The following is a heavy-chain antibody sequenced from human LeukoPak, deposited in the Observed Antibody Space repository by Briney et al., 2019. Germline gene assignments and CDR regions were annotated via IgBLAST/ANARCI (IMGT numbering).Heavy chain of an antibody. J-gene: IGHJ4*02. CDR1: GDSVSSDSVI. D-gene: IGHD4-17*01. CDR2: TYYRSKWYN. Sequence: SPTLSLTCGISGDSVSSDSVIWNWIRQSPSRGLEWLGRTYYRSKWYNDYAESVKSRITINPDTSKNQVSLQLNSVTPEDAAVYYCTKDLHGDYGISYWGQGTLVTVSS. CDR3: TKDLHGDYGISY. V-gene: IGHV6-1*01.